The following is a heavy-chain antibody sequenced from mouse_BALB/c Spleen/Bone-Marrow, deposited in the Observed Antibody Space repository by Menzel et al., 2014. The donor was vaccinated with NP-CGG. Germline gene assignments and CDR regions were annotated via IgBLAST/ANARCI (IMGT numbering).Heavy chain of an antibody. V-gene: IGHV14-3*02. D-gene: IGHD6-1*01. CDR3: ARVNPWYFDV. Sequence: VQLQQSGAELVKPGASAKLSCTASGFNIKDTYIHWVMQRPEQGLAWIGRIDPASDDTKFDPKFQGKATITADTSSNTAYLQVTSLTSEDTAVYYCARVNPWYFDVWGAGTTVTVSS. CDR1: GFNIKDTY. CDR2: IDPASDDT. J-gene: IGHJ1*01.